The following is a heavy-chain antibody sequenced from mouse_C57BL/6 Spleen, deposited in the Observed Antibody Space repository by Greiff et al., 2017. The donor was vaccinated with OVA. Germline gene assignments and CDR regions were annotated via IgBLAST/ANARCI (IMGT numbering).Heavy chain of an antibody. D-gene: IGHD1-1*01. Sequence: VLLQQSGAELARPGASVKLSCKASGYTFTSYGISWVKQRTGQGLEWIGEIYPRSGNTYYNEKFKGKATLTADKSSSTAYMELRSLTSEDSAVXFCAVSWDYALDYWGQGTSVTVSS. CDR3: AVSWDYALDY. V-gene: IGHV1-81*01. J-gene: IGHJ4*01. CDR2: IYPRSGNT. CDR1: GYTFTSYG.